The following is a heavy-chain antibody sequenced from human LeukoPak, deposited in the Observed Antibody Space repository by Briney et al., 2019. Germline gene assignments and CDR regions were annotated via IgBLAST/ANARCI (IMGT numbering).Heavy chain of an antibody. D-gene: IGHD6-13*01. CDR2: ISSSSSYI. CDR1: RFTFSSYS. Sequence: PGGSLRLSCAASRFTFSSYSMNWVRQAPGKGLEWVSSISSSSSYIYYADSVKGRFTISRDNSKNTLYLQMNSLRAEDTAVYYCARPHLPVHIAAAVTPFDYWGQGTLVTVSS. V-gene: IGHV3-21*01. CDR3: ARPHLPVHIAAAVTPFDY. J-gene: IGHJ4*02.